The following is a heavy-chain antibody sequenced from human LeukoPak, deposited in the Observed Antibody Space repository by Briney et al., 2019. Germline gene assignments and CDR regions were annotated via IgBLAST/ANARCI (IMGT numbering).Heavy chain of an antibody. D-gene: IGHD3-10*01. CDR2: IRNDGSII. Sequence: PGGSLRLSCAASGFTFSSYGMHWIRQAPGKGLEWVAFIRNDGSIIYNTDSVKGRFTISRDNSKNTLYLQMNSLRAEDTAVYYCAKDLVRGANLNPYYFDYWGQGTLVTVSS. CDR3: AKDLVRGANLNPYYFDY. V-gene: IGHV3-30*02. CDR1: GFTFSSYG. J-gene: IGHJ4*02.